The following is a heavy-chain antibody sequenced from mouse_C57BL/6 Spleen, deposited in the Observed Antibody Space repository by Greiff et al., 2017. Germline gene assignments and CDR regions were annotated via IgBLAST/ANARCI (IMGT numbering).Heavy chain of an antibody. D-gene: IGHD1-1*01. CDR3: ARRGDYYCSSYYAMDY. Sequence: QVQLQQSGAELMKPGASVKLSCKATGYTFTGYWIEWVKQRPGHGLEWIGEILPGSGSTNYNEKFKGKATFTADTSSNTADMQLSSLTTEDSAIYYCARRGDYYCSSYYAMDYWGQGTSVTVSS. V-gene: IGHV1-9*01. J-gene: IGHJ4*01. CDR1: GYTFTGYW. CDR2: ILPGSGST.